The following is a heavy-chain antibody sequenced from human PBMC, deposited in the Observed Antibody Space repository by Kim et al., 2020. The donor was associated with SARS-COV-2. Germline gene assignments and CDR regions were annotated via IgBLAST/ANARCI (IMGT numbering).Heavy chain of an antibody. V-gene: IGHV1-69*04. CDR1: GGPSRSYG. Sequence: SVKVSCKAFGGPSRSYGLSWVRQAPGQGLEWMGRIIPIGNMTDYEQKFQGRVTMTADRTNTVYMELTSLRPEDTAVYYCAREVPPLGPSAMSALRQGDYSYYGMDVWGQGTTVTVSS. J-gene: IGHJ6*02. CDR3: AREVPPLGPSAMSALRQGDYSYYGMDV. CDR2: IIPIGNMT. D-gene: IGHD2-2*01.